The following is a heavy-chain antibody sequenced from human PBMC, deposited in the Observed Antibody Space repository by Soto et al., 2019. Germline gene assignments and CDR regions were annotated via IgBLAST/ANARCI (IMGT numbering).Heavy chain of an antibody. CDR2: ISYDGSNK. J-gene: IGHJ4*02. CDR1: GFTFSSYG. Sequence: GGSLRLSCAASGFTFSSYGMHWVRQAPGKGLEWVAVISYDGSNKYYADSVKGRFTISRDNSKNTLYLQMNSLRAEDTAVYYCAKGLLWFGELFWAFDYWGQGTLVTVSS. D-gene: IGHD3-10*01. CDR3: AKGLLWFGELFWAFDY. V-gene: IGHV3-30*18.